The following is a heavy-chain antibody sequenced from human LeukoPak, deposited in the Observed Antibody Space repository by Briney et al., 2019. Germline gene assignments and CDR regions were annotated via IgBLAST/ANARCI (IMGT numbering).Heavy chain of an antibody. J-gene: IGHJ5*02. CDR3: ARRSSSGYLMWENWFDP. Sequence: SETLSLTCTVSGGSISSTSYYWGRIRHPPGKGLEWIGNIYYSGSTYYNPSLRSRVTISVDTSKNHFSLKLSSVTAADTAIYYCARRSSSGYLMWENWFDPWGQGTLVTVSS. CDR2: IYYSGST. D-gene: IGHD3-22*01. CDR1: GGSISSTSYY. V-gene: IGHV4-39*02.